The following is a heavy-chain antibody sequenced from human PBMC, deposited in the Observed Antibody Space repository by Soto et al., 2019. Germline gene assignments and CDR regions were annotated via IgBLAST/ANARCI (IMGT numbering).Heavy chain of an antibody. CDR1: GFTVSNNY. D-gene: IGHD3-16*01. J-gene: IGHJ5*02. CDR3: AGGPNSNSWGFA. Sequence: QLVESGGALVQPGGSLRLSCAASGFTVSNNYMSWVRQAPGKGPEWVSLIYSGGSTKSADSVKGRFTISRDSSKNTVYLQMNSLRAEDTAVYYCAGGPNSNSWGFAWGQGTLVTVSS. CDR2: IYSGGST. V-gene: IGHV3-66*01.